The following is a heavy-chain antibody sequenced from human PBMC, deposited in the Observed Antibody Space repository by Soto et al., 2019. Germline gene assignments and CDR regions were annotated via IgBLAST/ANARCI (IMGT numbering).Heavy chain of an antibody. V-gene: IGHV3-48*02. CDR1: GFTFSSYS. J-gene: IGHJ6*02. CDR3: ARDDTEAHIVVVPAATGMDV. D-gene: IGHD2-2*01. Sequence: AGGSLRLSCAASGFTFSSYSMNWVRQAPGKGLEWVSYISSSSSTIYYADSVKGRFTISRDNAKNSLYLQMNSLRDEDTAVYYCARDDTEAHIVVVPAATGMDVWGQGTTVTVSS. CDR2: ISSSSSTI.